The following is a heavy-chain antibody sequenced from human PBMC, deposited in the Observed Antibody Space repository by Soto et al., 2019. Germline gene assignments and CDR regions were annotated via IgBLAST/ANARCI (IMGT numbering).Heavy chain of an antibody. J-gene: IGHJ4*02. V-gene: IGHV4-59*08. CDR2: IYYSGST. CDR3: ARRYGDYFDY. D-gene: IGHD4-17*01. CDR1: GGSISSYY. Sequence: SETLSPTCTVSGGSISSYYWSWIRQPPGKGLEWIGYIYYSGSTNYNPSLKSRVTISVDTSKNQFSLKLSSVTAADTAVYYCARRYGDYFDYWGQGTLVTVSS.